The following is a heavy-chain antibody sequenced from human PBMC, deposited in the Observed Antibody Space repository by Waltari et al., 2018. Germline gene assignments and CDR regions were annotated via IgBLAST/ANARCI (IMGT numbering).Heavy chain of an antibody. V-gene: IGHV4-39*07. Sequence: QLQLQESGPGLVKPSETLSLTCTVSGGSISSSSYYWGWIRQPPGKGLEWIGCLYYSWRTYHNPSLKSRVTISVDTSKNQFSLQRSSVTAADTAVYYCARDRPRFYGDYLFQHWGQGTLVTVSS. D-gene: IGHD4-17*01. J-gene: IGHJ1*01. CDR1: GGSISSSSYY. CDR3: ARDRPRFYGDYLFQH. CDR2: LYYSWRT.